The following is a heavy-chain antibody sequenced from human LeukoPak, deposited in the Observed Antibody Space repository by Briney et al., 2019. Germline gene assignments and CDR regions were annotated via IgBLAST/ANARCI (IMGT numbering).Heavy chain of an antibody. J-gene: IGHJ6*03. V-gene: IGHV4-39*01. CDR3: ARAPYDIVTGYYYYMDV. Sequence: SETLSLTCTVSGGSISSSSYYWGWIRQPPGTGLEWIGSIYYSGSTYYNPSLKSRVTISVDTSKNQFSLKLSSVTAADTAVYFCARAPYDIVTGYYYYMDVWGKGTTVTVSS. CDR2: IYYSGST. CDR1: GGSISSSSYY. D-gene: IGHD3-9*01.